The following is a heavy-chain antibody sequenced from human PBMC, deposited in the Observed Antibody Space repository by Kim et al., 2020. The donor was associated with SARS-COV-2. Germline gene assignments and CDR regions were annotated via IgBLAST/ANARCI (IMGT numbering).Heavy chain of an antibody. D-gene: IGHD1-26*01. CDR2: T. CDR3: SSSTVGAYFDY. J-gene: IGHJ4*02. V-gene: IGHV3-53*01. Sequence: THSADPVKGRFTISRDIPKDTLYLQMNSLRAEDTAVYYCSSSTVGAYFDYWGQGSLVTVSS.